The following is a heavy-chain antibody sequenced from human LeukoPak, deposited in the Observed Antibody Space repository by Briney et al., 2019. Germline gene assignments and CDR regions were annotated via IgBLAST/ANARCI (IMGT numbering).Heavy chain of an antibody. CDR1: GFTFSSYG. V-gene: IGHV3-30*18. J-gene: IGHJ4*02. CDR3: AKGGTWIQLWLPQPLDY. CDR2: ISYDGSNK. Sequence: GGSLRLSCAASGFTFSSYGMHWVRQAPGKGLEWVAVISYDGSNKYYADSVKGRFTISRDNSKNTLYLQMNSLRAEDTAVYYCAKGGTWIQLWLPQPLDYWGQGTLVTVSS. D-gene: IGHD5-18*01.